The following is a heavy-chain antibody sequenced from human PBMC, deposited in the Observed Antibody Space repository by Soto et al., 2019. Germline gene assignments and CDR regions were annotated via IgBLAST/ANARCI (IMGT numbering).Heavy chain of an antibody. CDR3: ARAPADIKHYYLFDY. CDR2: INPNSGGT. CDR1: GYTFTGYY. Sequence: ASVKVSCKASGYTFTGYYMHWVRQAPGQGLEWMGWINPNSGGTNYAQKFQGWVTMTRDTSISTAYMELSRLRSDDTAVYYCARAPADIKHYYLFDYWGQRTLVTVSS. J-gene: IGHJ4*02. V-gene: IGHV1-2*04. D-gene: IGHD2-2*01.